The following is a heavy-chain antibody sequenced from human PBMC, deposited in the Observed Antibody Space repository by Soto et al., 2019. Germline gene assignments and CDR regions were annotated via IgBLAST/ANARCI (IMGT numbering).Heavy chain of an antibody. J-gene: IGHJ4*02. CDR1: GGSISSSSYY. V-gene: IGHV4-39*01. Sequence: PSETLSLTCTVSGGSISSSSYYWGWIRQPPGKGLEWIGSIYYSGSTYYNPSLKSRVTISVDTSKNQFSLKLSSVTAADTAVYYCARSPPIHRLLYYFDYWGQGTLVTVSS. CDR2: IYYSGST. CDR3: ARSPPIHRLLYYFDY.